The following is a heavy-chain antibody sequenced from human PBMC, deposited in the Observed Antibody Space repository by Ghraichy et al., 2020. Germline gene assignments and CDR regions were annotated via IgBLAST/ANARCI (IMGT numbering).Heavy chain of an antibody. V-gene: IGHV3-21*01. J-gene: IGHJ6*02. CDR1: GFNFRTYS. CDR3: ARPSAQNVFAVLIDYYYYGMDG. Sequence: GGSLRLSCVASGFNFRTYSMNWVRKAPGKGLEWVSSISSGSSYTYYADSVKGRFTISRDDAKNSVVLQMDRLRAEDTAVYYCARPSAQNVFAVLIDYYYYGMDGWGHWTTVTVSS. D-gene: IGHD3-3*01. CDR2: ISSGSSYT.